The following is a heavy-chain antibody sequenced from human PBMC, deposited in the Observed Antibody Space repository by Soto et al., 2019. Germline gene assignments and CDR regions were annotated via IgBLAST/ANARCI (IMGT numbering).Heavy chain of an antibody. J-gene: IGHJ4*02. V-gene: IGHV4-30-2*01. Sequence: QLQLQESGTGLVKPSQTLSLTCAVSGGSISSGGYCWSWIRQPAGKGLEWTGYIYHSGSTYYNLALKSRITISVDRSKNQFSLKLSSVTAADTAVYYCAGGPGVARNYWGQGTLVTVSS. CDR2: IYHSGST. D-gene: IGHD5-12*01. CDR1: GGSISSGGYC. CDR3: AGGPGVARNY.